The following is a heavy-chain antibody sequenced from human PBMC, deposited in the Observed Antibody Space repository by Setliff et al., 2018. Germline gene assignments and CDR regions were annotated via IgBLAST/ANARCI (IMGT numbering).Heavy chain of an antibody. CDR2: IDPRDDFT. CDR3: AIDYGPTGTPYH. J-gene: IGHJ4*02. CDR1: GYTLTELS. Sequence: ASVKVSCKVSGYTLTELSMHWVRQVPGEGLEALGRIDPRDDFTVYAERFKDRLTITADTSTDTSYMEMSSLRFEDTAVYYCAIDYGPTGTPYHWGQGTPVTVSS. D-gene: IGHD1-1*01. V-gene: IGHV1-24*01.